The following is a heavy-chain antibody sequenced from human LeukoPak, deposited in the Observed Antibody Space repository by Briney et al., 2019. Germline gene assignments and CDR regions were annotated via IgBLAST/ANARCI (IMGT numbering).Heavy chain of an antibody. D-gene: IGHD3-9*01. CDR2: IRGGGGIT. CDR1: GFTFTSYA. Sequence: GGSLTLSCAASGFTFTSYAMSWLRQAPGKGLEWVSTIRGGGGITYYADSVKGRFTISRDSSKKTLYLQMNSLRGEDTAVYYCAKDQNYDILTGLRWYYGMDVWGQGTTVTVSS. CDR3: AKDQNYDILTGLRWYYGMDV. V-gene: IGHV3-23*01. J-gene: IGHJ6*02.